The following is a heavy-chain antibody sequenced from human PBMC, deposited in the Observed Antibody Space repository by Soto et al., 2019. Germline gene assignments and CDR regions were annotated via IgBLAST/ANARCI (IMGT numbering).Heavy chain of an antibody. V-gene: IGHV5-10-1*01. CDR1: GYSFAGYW. D-gene: IGHD3-22*01. Sequence: GESLKISCKGSGYSFAGYWITWVRQKPGKGLEWMGRIDPSDSQTYYSPSFRGHVTISVTKSITTVFLQWGSLRASDTAMYYCARQIYDSDTGPNFQYYFDSWGQGTPVTVSS. CDR2: IDPSDSQT. J-gene: IGHJ4*02. CDR3: ARQIYDSDTGPNFQYYFDS.